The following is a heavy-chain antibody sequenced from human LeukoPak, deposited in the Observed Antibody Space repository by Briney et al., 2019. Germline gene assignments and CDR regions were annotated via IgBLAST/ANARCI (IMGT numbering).Heavy chain of an antibody. CDR2: ISGSGAVT. Sequence: GGSLRLSCAASGFNFSNSDMSWVRQAPGKGLEWVSTISGSGAVTPYADSVKGRFTISRDNSKNTLYLQMNSLGAEDTAVYYCAKVFWLLRGLDAFDMWGQGTMVTVSS. CDR1: GFNFSNSD. V-gene: IGHV3-23*01. J-gene: IGHJ3*02. CDR3: AKVFWLLRGLDAFDM. D-gene: IGHD5-12*01.